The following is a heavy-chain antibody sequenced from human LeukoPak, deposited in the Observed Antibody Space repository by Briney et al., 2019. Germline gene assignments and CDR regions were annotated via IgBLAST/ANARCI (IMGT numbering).Heavy chain of an antibody. CDR3: ARVYSNYDFDY. J-gene: IGHJ4*02. V-gene: IGHV4-61*01. D-gene: IGHD4-11*01. Sequence: SETLSLTCTVSGGSVSSGSYYWRWIRQPPGKGLEWIGYIYYSGSTNYNPSLKSRVAISVDTSKNQFSLKLSSVTAADTAVYYCARVYSNYDFDYWGQGTLVTVTS. CDR1: GGSVSSGSYY. CDR2: IYYSGST.